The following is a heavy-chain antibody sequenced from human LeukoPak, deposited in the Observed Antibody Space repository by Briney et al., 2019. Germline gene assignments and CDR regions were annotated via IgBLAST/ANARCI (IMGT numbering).Heavy chain of an antibody. CDR1: GSSISSYY. Sequence: PSETLSLTCTVSGSSISSYYWSWIRQPPGKGLEWIGYIYYSGSTNYNPSLKSRVTISVDTSKNQFSLKLSSVTAAVTAVYYCASGDYGESNWFDPWGQGTLVTVSS. V-gene: IGHV4-59*01. CDR2: IYYSGST. CDR3: ASGDYGESNWFDP. J-gene: IGHJ5*02. D-gene: IGHD4-17*01.